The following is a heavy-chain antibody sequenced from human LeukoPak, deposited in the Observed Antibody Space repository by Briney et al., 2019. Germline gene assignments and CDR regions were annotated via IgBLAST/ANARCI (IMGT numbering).Heavy chain of an antibody. D-gene: IGHD4-23*01. CDR3: ASTSRWSHGAFDI. J-gene: IGHJ3*02. CDR2: ISSSSNYI. V-gene: IGHV3-21*01. Sequence: GGSLRLSCAASGFTFSSYGMNWVRQAPGKGLEWVSSISSSSNYIYYADSVKGRFTISRDNAKNSLYLQMNSLRAEDTAVYYCASTSRWSHGAFDIWGQGTMVTVSS. CDR1: GFTFSSYG.